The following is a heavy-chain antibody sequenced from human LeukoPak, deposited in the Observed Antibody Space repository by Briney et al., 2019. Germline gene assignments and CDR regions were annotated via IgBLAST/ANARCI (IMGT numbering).Heavy chain of an antibody. CDR3: ARDSRSYYASSGYYGTFDY. J-gene: IGHJ4*02. CDR1: GGSISTYY. D-gene: IGHD3-22*01. CDR2: IYYSGST. Sequence: TSETLSLTCTVSGGSISTYYWSWIRQPPGKGLEWIGYIYYSGSTNYNPSLKSRVTISVDTSKSQFSLKLSSVTAADTAVYYCARDSRSYYASSGYYGTFDYWGQGTLVTVSS. V-gene: IGHV4-59*01.